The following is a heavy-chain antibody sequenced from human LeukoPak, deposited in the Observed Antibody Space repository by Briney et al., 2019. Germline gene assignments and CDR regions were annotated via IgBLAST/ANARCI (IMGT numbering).Heavy chain of an antibody. CDR3: ARVSITIFGVVTYSNWFDP. J-gene: IGHJ5*02. CDR2: ISAYNGNT. CDR1: GYTFTSYG. Sequence: ASVKVSCKASGYTFTSYGISWVRQAPGQGLEWMGWISAYNGNTNYAQKLQGRVTMTTDTSTSTAYMELRSLRSDDTAMYYCARVSITIFGVVTYSNWFDPWGQGTLVTVSS. V-gene: IGHV1-18*01. D-gene: IGHD3-3*01.